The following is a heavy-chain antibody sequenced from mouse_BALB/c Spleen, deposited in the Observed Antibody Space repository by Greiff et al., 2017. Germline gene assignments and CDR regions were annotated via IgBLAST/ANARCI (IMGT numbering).Heavy chain of an antibody. V-gene: IGHV2-9*02. CDR1: GFSLTSYG. CDR3: ARDQGAAWFAY. J-gene: IGHJ3*01. Sequence: QVQLQQSGPGLVAPSQSLSITCTVSGFSLTSYGVHWVRQPPGKGLEWLGVIWAGGSTNYNSALMSRLSISKDNSKSQVFLKMNSLQTDYTAMYYCARDQGAAWFAYWGQGTLVTVSA. CDR2: IWAGGST.